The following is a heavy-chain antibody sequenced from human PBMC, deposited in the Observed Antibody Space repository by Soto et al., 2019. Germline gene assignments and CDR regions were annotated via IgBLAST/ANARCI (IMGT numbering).Heavy chain of an antibody. Sequence: GASVKVSCKASGYTFTGYYMHWVRQAPGQGLEWMGWINPNSGGTNYAQKFQGRVTMTRDTSISTAYMELSRLRSDDTAVYYCARDGDPHRPGIAAAPNWGQGTLVTVSS. V-gene: IGHV1-2*02. D-gene: IGHD6-13*01. CDR3: ARDGDPHRPGIAAAPN. CDR1: GYTFTGYY. J-gene: IGHJ4*02. CDR2: INPNSGGT.